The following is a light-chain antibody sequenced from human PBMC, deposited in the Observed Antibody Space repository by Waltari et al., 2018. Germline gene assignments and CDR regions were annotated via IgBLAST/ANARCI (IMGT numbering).Light chain of an antibody. J-gene: IGLJ3*02. V-gene: IGLV1-47*01. Sequence: QSVLTQPPSASGTPGQRVTISCSGSSSNIGSNYVYWYQQLPGTAPKPLIYRTNQRPSGVPARFSGSKSGTSASLAISGLRSEDEADYYCAAWDDSLSGWVFGGGTKLTVL. CDR3: AAWDDSLSGWV. CDR2: RTN. CDR1: SSNIGSNY.